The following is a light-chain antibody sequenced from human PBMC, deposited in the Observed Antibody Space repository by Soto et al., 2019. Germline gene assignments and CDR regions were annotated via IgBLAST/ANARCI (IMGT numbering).Light chain of an antibody. Sequence: EIVLTQSPGTLSLSPGERATLSCRASQSVSSSYLAWYQQKPSQAPRLLIYAASSRAAGIPDRFSGSGSGTDFTLNISRLEPEDFAVYYCQQYGSSPRTFGQGTKVDIK. CDR3: QQYGSSPRT. CDR2: AAS. CDR1: QSVSSSY. V-gene: IGKV3-20*01. J-gene: IGKJ1*01.